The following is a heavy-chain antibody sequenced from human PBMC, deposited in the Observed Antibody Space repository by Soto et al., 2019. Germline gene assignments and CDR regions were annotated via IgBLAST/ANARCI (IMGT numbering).Heavy chain of an antibody. CDR2: IYYSGST. Sequence: QLQLQESGPGLVKPSETLSLTCTVSGGSISSSSYYWGWIRQPPGKGLEWIGSIYYSGSTYYNPSLKSRVTISVDTSKNQFSLKLSSVTAADTAVYYCARRVAGRGGFDYWGQGTLVTVSS. J-gene: IGHJ4*02. CDR3: ARRVAGRGGFDY. V-gene: IGHV4-39*01. D-gene: IGHD3-16*01. CDR1: GGSISSSSYY.